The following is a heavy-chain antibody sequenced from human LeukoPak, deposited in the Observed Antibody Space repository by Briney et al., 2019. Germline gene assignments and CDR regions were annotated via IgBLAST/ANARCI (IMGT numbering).Heavy chain of an antibody. CDR3: AKDRMVRDLSYMDV. Sequence: GGSLRLSCVVSGFTFDDYAMHWVRQAPGKGLEWVSGISWSSGVIEYADSVKGRFTISRDNAKNSLYLQMNSLRLEDTALYYCAKDRMVRDLSYMDVWGKGTTVTISS. CDR2: ISWSSGVI. J-gene: IGHJ6*03. V-gene: IGHV3-9*01. CDR1: GFTFDDYA. D-gene: IGHD3-10*01.